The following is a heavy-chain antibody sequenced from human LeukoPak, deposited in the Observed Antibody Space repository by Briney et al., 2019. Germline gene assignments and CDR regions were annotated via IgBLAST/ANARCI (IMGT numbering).Heavy chain of an antibody. CDR3: ATIKRGSIFGYFDF. D-gene: IGHD5-18*01. V-gene: IGHV4-59*11. Sequence: SETLFLTCTVSGGSISSHYWSWIRQPPGKGLEWIAYLFDSVNTKDNPSLQSRLTLSADTSKNQFSLRLSSVTAADTAVYYCATIKRGSIFGYFDFWGQGIKVTVSS. J-gene: IGHJ4*02. CDR2: LFDSVNT. CDR1: GGSISSHY.